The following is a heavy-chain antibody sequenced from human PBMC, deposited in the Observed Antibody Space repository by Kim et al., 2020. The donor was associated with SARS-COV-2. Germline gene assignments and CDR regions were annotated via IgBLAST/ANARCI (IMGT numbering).Heavy chain of an antibody. V-gene: IGHV5-51*01. Sequence: GESLKISCKGSGYRFTNYWIGWVRQMPGKGLEWMGIIYPGDSDTTYSPSFQGQVTISADKSISTAYLQWSSLKASDTAIYYCARQPLYSGCCDALDIWGQGTMVTVSS. J-gene: IGHJ3*02. CDR2: IYPGDSDT. D-gene: IGHD5-12*01. CDR1: GYRFTNYW. CDR3: ARQPLYSGCCDALDI.